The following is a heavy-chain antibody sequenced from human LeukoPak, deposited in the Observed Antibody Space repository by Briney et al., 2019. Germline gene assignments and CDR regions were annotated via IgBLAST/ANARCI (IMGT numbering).Heavy chain of an antibody. CDR3: AKDIGSYGYPDAFDI. V-gene: IGHV3-9*01. CDR1: GFTFDDYA. Sequence: GGSLRLSCAASGFTFDDYAMHWVRQAPGKGLEWVSGISWNSGSIGYADSVKGRFTISRDNAKNSLYLQMNSLRAEDTALYYCAKDIGSYGYPDAFDIWGQGTMVTVSS. D-gene: IGHD5-18*01. CDR2: ISWNSGSI. J-gene: IGHJ3*02.